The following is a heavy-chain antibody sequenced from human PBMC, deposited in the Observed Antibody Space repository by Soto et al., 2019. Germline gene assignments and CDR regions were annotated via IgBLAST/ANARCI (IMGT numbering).Heavy chain of an antibody. J-gene: IGHJ4*02. D-gene: IGHD3-22*01. Sequence: PSETLSLTCTVSGGSISSGDYSWSWVRQSPGKGLEWIGYIYYSGSTYYNPSLKSRVTISVDTSKNQFSLKLSSVTAADTAVYYCARSLYDSSGYYQELFFGYWGQGTLVTVSS. CDR1: GGSISSGDYS. V-gene: IGHV4-30-4*01. CDR3: ARSLYDSSGYYQELFFGY. CDR2: IYYSGST.